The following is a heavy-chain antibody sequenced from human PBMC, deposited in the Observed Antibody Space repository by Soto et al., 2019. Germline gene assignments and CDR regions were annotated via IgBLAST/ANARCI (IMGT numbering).Heavy chain of an antibody. CDR3: ARGRSSRELYPTYFDY. CDR1: GYTFTTYY. Sequence: ASVKVSCKASGYTFTTYYMHWVRQAPGQGLEWMGIISPDGGRTSYAQKFQGRVTMTRDTSTSTVYMELNSLESEDTAVYYCARGRSSRELYPTYFDYWGQGTLVTVSS. D-gene: IGHD3-10*01. J-gene: IGHJ4*02. V-gene: IGHV1-46*01. CDR2: ISPDGGRT.